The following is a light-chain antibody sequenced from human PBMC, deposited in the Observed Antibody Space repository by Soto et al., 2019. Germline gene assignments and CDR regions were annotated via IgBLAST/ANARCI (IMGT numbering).Light chain of an antibody. CDR3: QQYNNWPPT. Sequence: EIVVTQSPATLSVSPGERVTLSCRASQSVSSSLAWYQQRPGQAPRLLIYDTSTRAAGIAARFSGSGSGTEFTLTISSLQSEDFAVYYCQQYNNWPPTFGGGTKV. CDR2: DTS. V-gene: IGKV3-15*01. J-gene: IGKJ4*01. CDR1: QSVSSS.